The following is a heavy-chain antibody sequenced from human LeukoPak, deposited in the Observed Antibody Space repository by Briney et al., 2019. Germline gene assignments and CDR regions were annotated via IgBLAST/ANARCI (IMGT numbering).Heavy chain of an antibody. D-gene: IGHD5-18*01. CDR2: IIPIFGTA. V-gene: IGHV1-69*05. Sequence: ASVKVSCKASGGTFSSYAISWVRQAPGQGLEWMGGIIPIFGTANYAQKFQGRVTITTDDSTSTAYMELGSLRSEDTAVYYCAREKAYSYGSFDYWGPGTLVTVSS. J-gene: IGHJ4*02. CDR3: AREKAYSYGSFDY. CDR1: GGTFSSYA.